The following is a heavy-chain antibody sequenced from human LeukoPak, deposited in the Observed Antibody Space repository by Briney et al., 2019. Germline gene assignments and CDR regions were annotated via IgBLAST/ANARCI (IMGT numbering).Heavy chain of an antibody. CDR3: AKGSGLTGTFFDY. CDR2: ISGSGGST. V-gene: IGHV3-23*01. CDR1: GFTFSSYA. Sequence: PGGSLRLSSAASGFTFSSYAMSWVRQAPGRGLEWVSTISGSGGSTYYADSVKGRFTISRDNSKNTLYLQMNSLRAEDTAVYYCAKGSGLTGTFFDYWGQGTLVTVSS. D-gene: IGHD7-27*01. J-gene: IGHJ4*02.